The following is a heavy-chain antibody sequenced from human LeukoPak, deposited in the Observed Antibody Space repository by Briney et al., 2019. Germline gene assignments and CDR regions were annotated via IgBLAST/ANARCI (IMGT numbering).Heavy chain of an antibody. Sequence: ASVKVSCKASGFPFSDYGINWVRQAPGQGLEWMGWISGYNGNTSSAQNLQGRVTMTTDTSTSTAYMELRSLRSDDTAVYYCAREEYCRSTNCPIGNAFDIWCQGTMVTVSS. CDR2: ISGYNGNT. D-gene: IGHD2-2*01. V-gene: IGHV1-18*01. J-gene: IGHJ3*02. CDR3: AREEYCRSTNCPIGNAFDI. CDR1: GFPFSDYG.